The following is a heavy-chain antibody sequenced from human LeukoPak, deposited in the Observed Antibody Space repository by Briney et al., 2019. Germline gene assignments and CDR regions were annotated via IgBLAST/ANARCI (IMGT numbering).Heavy chain of an antibody. CDR1: GDSFSSVTDY. Sequence: SETLSLTCTVSGDSFSSVTDYWAWIRQPPGKGLEWIASGDYSGGTYYNPSLESRVAISADMSKNQFSLKLTSVTGADTAMYYCAREHCSGGSCSVGDYWGQGTLVTVSS. V-gene: IGHV4-39*07. CDR2: GDYSGGT. CDR3: AREHCSGGSCSVGDY. J-gene: IGHJ4*02. D-gene: IGHD2-15*01.